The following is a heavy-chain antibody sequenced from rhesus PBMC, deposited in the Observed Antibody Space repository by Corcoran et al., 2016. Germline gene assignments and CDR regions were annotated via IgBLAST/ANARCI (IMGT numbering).Heavy chain of an antibody. CDR1: GFTFDDYA. J-gene: IGHJ4*01. CDR3: ARAKHYSDSGYYTGYFDY. V-gene: IGHV3-201*01. CDR2: ISWSGGRP. Sequence: EVQLVESGGGVVQPGGSLRLSCAASGFTFDDYAMHWVRQAPGKGLEWVSGISWSGGRPYYAASVKGQFTISRDNAKNSLYLQLGSLRAEGTALYYCARAKHYSDSGYYTGYFDYWGQGVLVTVSS. D-gene: IGHD3-28*01.